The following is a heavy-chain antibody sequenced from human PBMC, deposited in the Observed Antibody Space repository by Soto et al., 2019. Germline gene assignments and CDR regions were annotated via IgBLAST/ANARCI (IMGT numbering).Heavy chain of an antibody. CDR3: ARDADILTGSDAFDI. V-gene: IGHV3-11*05. D-gene: IGHD3-9*01. J-gene: IGHJ3*02. CDR1: GFTFCDYY. CDR2: ISSSSSYT. Sequence: QVQLVESGGGLVKPGGSLRLSCAASGFTFCDYYMSWIRQAPGKGLEWVSYISSSSSYTNYADSVKGRFTISRDNAKNSLYLQMNSLRAEDTAVYYCARDADILTGSDAFDIWGQGTMVTVSS.